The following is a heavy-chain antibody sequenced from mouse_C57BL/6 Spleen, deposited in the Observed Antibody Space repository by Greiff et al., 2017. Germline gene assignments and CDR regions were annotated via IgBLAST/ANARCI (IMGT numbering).Heavy chain of an antibody. Sequence: VQLVESGAELVRPGASVTLSCKASGYTFTDYEMHWVKQTPVHGLEWIGAIDPETGGTASNEKCKGKAILTADKSSSTAYMELRSLTSEDSAVYYCTRDIYYYGSSSFAYWGQGTLVTVSA. D-gene: IGHD1-1*01. V-gene: IGHV1-15*01. CDR2: IDPETGGT. CDR1: GYTFTDYE. CDR3: TRDIYYYGSSSFAY. J-gene: IGHJ3*01.